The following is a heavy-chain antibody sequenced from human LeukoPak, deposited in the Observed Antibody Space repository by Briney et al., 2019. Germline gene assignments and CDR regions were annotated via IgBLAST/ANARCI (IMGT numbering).Heavy chain of an antibody. CDR3: ARGNIGIVRGAAAVASKNRGHLYYYYMDV. D-gene: IGHD3-10*01. CDR1: GGSISSSSYY. CDR2: IYYSGST. J-gene: IGHJ6*03. V-gene: IGHV4-39*07. Sequence: PSETLSLTCTVSGGSISSSSYYWGWIRQPPGKGLEWIGSIYYSGSTYYNPSLKSRVTISVDTSKNQFSLKLSSVTAADTAVYYCARGNIGIVRGAAAVASKNRGHLYYYYMDVWGKGTTVTVSS.